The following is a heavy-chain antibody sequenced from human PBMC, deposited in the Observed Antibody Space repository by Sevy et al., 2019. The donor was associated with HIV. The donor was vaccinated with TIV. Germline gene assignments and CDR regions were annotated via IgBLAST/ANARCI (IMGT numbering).Heavy chain of an antibody. CDR2: IFYSGST. CDR1: GGPISNHY. D-gene: IGHD5-12*01. V-gene: IGHV4-59*08. J-gene: IGHJ4*02. CDR3: VRGPTRYYFDY. Sequence: SETLSLTCTVSGGPISNHYWSWIPQPPGKGLEWIGYIFYSGSTNYNPSLKSRVTISLDTSKNQFSLRLSCVTAADTALYYCVRGPTRYYFDYWGQGTLVTVSS.